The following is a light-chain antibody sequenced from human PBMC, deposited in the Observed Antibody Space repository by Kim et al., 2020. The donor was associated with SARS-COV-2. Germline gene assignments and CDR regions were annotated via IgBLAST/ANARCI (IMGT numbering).Light chain of an antibody. CDR1: QSLDSIY. Sequence: PGDRATLSCKTSQSLDSIYLAWYQQKPGQVPRLLISAASRRASGVPDRFSGSGSGTDFTLTISPVEPEDFAVYYCQQYGRAPRTFGGGTKVEIK. CDR2: AAS. CDR3: QQYGRAPRT. J-gene: IGKJ4*01. V-gene: IGKV3-20*01.